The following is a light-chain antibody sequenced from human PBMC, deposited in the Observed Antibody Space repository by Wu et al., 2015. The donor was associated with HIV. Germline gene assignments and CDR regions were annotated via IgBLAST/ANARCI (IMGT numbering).Light chain of an antibody. CDR2: DAS. J-gene: IGKJ2*01. CDR1: QDISTY. CDR3: QQYDDVPYI. Sequence: DIQMTQSPSSLSASVGDRVTITCQASQDISTYLNWYQQKPGKAPKLLIYDASNLQTGVPSRFSGSGSGTDFTFSISSLQPEDIATYYCQQYDDVPYIFGQGTRLQI. V-gene: IGKV1-33*01.